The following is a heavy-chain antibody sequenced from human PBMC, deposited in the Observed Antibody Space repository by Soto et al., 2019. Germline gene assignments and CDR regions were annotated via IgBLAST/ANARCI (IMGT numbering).Heavy chain of an antibody. CDR2: IIPIFGTA. D-gene: IGHD2-2*02. CDR1: GGTFSSYA. V-gene: IGHV1-69*13. CDR3: ARDEYCSSTSCYTYSGYYYYGMDV. Sequence: SVKVSCKASGGTFSSYAISWVRQAPGQGLEWMGGIIPIFGTANYAQKFQGRVTITADESTSTAYMELSSLRSEDTAVYYCARDEYCSSTSCYTYSGYYYYGMDVWGQGNTVPVSS. J-gene: IGHJ6*02.